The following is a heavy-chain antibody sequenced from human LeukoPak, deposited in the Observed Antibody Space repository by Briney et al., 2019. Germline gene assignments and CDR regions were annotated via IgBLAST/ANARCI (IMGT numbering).Heavy chain of an antibody. CDR3: ARDSGVRGVVRY. V-gene: IGHV4-38-2*02. D-gene: IGHD3-10*01. CDR2: IYHGGST. Sequence: SETLSLTCTVSGYSISSGYYWGWIRQPPGKGLEWIGSIYHGGSTYYNPSLKSRVTISVDTSKNQFSLKVSSVTAADTAVYYCARDSGVRGVVRYWGQGTLVTVSS. J-gene: IGHJ4*02. CDR1: GYSISSGYY.